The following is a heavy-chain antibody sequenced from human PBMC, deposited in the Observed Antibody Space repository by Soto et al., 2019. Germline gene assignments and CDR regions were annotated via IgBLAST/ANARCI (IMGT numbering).Heavy chain of an antibody. Sequence: EVQLVESGGGLVKPGGSLRLSCAASGFTFSSYSMNWVRQAPGKGLEWVSSISSSSSYIYYADSVKGRFTISRDNAKNSLYLQMNSLRAEDTAVYYCATGEVRGVIMDYYYGMDVWGQETTVTVSS. CDR1: GFTFSSYS. J-gene: IGHJ6*02. V-gene: IGHV3-21*01. D-gene: IGHD3-10*01. CDR3: ATGEVRGVIMDYYYGMDV. CDR2: ISSSSSYI.